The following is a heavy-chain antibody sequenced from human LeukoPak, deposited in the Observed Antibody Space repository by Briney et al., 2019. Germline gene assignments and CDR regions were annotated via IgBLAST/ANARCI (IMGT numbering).Heavy chain of an antibody. V-gene: IGHV3-74*01. J-gene: IGHJ4*02. CDR1: GFTFSTYW. D-gene: IGHD1-7*01. CDR3: ARDSPAVLELFDY. CDR2: INGDGSDT. Sequence: QPGGSLRLSCAASGFTFSTYWMHWVRQAPGKGLVWVSRINGDGSDTSYADSVKGRLTISRDNAKNTLYLQMNSLRAEDTAVYYCARDSPAVLELFDYWGQGTPVTVSS.